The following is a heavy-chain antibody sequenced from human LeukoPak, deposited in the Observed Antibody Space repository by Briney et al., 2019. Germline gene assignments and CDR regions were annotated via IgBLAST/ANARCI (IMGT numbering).Heavy chain of an antibody. V-gene: IGHV3-30*18. CDR3: ANGLVREGPTPPLDY. CDR2: ISYDGSDK. J-gene: IGHJ4*02. Sequence: PGTSLRLSCAASGFTFSSYDMHWVRQAPGKGLEWVAAISYDGSDKYYADSVKGRFTISRDNSKNTLYLQMNSLRPEDTAVYYCANGLVREGPTPPLDYWGQGTLVTVSS. CDR1: GFTFSSYD. D-gene: IGHD1-26*01.